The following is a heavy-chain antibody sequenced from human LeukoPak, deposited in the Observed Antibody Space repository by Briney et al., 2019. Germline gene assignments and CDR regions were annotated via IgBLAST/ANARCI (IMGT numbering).Heavy chain of an antibody. CDR3: ARVPRITIFGVPYDY. CDR1: GYTFTSYY. D-gene: IGHD3-3*01. J-gene: IGHJ4*02. Sequence: ASVKVSCKASGYTFTSYYMHWVRQAPGQGLEWMGIINPSGGSTSYAQKFQGRVTMTRDTSTSTVYMELSSLRSEDAAVYYCARVPRITIFGVPYDYWGQGTLVTVSS. CDR2: INPSGGST. V-gene: IGHV1-46*01.